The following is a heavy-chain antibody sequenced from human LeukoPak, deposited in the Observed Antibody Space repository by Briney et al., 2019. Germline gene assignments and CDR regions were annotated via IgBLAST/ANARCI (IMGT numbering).Heavy chain of an antibody. V-gene: IGHV3-9*01. D-gene: IGHD3-9*01. CDR3: AKDDYDILTGSGGFDY. CDR1: GFTFDDYA. Sequence: GGSLRLSCAASGFTFDDYAMHWVRQAPGEGLGWVSGICWNSGSIGYADSVKGRFTISRDNAKNSLYLQMNSLRAEDTALYYCAKDDYDILTGSGGFDYWGQGTLVTVSS. J-gene: IGHJ4*02. CDR2: ICWNSGSI.